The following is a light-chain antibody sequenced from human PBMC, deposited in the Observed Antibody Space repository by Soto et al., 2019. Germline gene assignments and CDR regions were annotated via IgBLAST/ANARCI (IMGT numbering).Light chain of an antibody. V-gene: IGLV2-14*01. J-gene: IGLJ2*01. Sequence: QSALTQPASVSGSPGQSITISCTGTSRDVGHYIYVSWYQQHPGKAPKLMIYEVTNRPSGVSNRFSGSKSANTASLTISGVQAEDEADYYCSSYTDYRTIIFGGGTKVTVL. CDR3: SSYTDYRTII. CDR2: EVT. CDR1: SRDVGHYIY.